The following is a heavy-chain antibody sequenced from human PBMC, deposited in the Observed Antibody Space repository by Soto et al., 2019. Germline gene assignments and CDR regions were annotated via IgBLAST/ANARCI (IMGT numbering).Heavy chain of an antibody. CDR3: AKDLTSPGYYMDV. V-gene: IGHV3-9*01. D-gene: IGHD2-2*01. CDR2: ISWNSGSI. Sequence: GGSLRLSCAASGFTLDDYAMHWVRQAPGKGLEWVSGISWNSGSIGYADSVKGRFTISRDNAKNSLYLQMNSLRAEDTALYYCAKDLTSPGYYMDVWGKGTTVTVS. CDR1: GFTLDDYA. J-gene: IGHJ6*03.